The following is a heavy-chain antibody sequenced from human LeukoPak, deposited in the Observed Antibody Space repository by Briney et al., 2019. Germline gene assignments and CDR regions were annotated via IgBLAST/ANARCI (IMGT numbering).Heavy chain of an antibody. J-gene: IGHJ6*03. CDR2: IYYSGST. CDR1: GGSISSSSYY. Sequence: PSETLSLTCTVSGGSISSSSYYWGWIRQPPGKGLEWIGCIYYSGSTYYNPSLKSRVTISVDTSKNQFSLKLSSVTAADTAVYYCARQESYCSSTSCYTPYYYYYYYMDVWGKGTTVTVSS. CDR3: ARQESYCSSTSCYTPYYYYYYYMDV. V-gene: IGHV4-39*01. D-gene: IGHD2-2*02.